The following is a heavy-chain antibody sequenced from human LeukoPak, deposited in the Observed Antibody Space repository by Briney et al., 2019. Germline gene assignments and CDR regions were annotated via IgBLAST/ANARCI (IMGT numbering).Heavy chain of an antibody. D-gene: IGHD3-22*01. CDR3: ARDLFSGSSGYYRRWDAFDI. V-gene: IGHV4-4*07. Sequence: SETLSLTCTVSGGSISSYYWSWIRQPAGKGLEWIGRIYTGGSTNYNPSLKSRVTMSVDTSKNQFSLKLSSVTAADTAAYYCARDLFSGSSGYYRRWDAFDIWGQGTMVTVSS. J-gene: IGHJ3*02. CDR2: IYTGGST. CDR1: GGSISSYY.